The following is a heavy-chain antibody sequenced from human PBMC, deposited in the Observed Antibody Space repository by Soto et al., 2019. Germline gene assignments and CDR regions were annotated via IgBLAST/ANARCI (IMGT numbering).Heavy chain of an antibody. J-gene: IGHJ4*02. D-gene: IGHD5-18*01. CDR3: AHRPYGYKYYFDY. V-gene: IGHV2-5*02. Sequence: QITLKESGPTLVKPTQTLTLTCTFSGFSLSTRGVGVGWFRQPPGRALEWLALIYWDEDKRYSPSLQNRLTITRDTSKTQVVLTMTNMDHVATATSYCAHRPYGYKYYFDYWGQGTLVTVSS. CDR2: IYWDEDK. CDR1: GFSLSTRGVG.